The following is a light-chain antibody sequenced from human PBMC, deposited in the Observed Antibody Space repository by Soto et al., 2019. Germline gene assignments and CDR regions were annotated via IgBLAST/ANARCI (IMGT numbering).Light chain of an antibody. CDR1: QSVSNNY. CDR2: GAS. V-gene: IGKV3-20*01. Sequence: EIVLTQSPGTLSLSPGERATLSCRASQSVSNNYLAWYQQKPGQAPRLLIYGASNRATGIPDRFSGSGSGSEFTLTISSLQPDDIGTYYCQQNNRYSWTFGQGTKVEIK. J-gene: IGKJ1*01. CDR3: QQNNRYSWT.